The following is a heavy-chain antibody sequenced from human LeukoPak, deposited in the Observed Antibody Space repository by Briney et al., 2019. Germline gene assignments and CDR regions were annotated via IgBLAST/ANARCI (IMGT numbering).Heavy chain of an antibody. CDR3: ARQGRYCSSTSCYVWLDP. J-gene: IGHJ5*02. D-gene: IGHD2-2*01. V-gene: IGHV4-59*08. CDR1: GGSISSYY. CDR2: VYYSGST. Sequence: TSETLSLTCTVSGGSISSYYWSWIRQPPGKGLEWIGYVYYSGSTNYNPSLKSRVTISVDTSKNQFSLKLSSVTAADTAVYYCARQGRYCSSTSCYVWLDPWGQGTLVTVSS.